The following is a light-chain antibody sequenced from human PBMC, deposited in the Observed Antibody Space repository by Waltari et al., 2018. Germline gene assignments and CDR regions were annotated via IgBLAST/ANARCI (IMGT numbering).Light chain of an antibody. CDR1: QSIDTY. CDR3: QQYNRWRT. J-gene: IGKJ1*01. CDR2: GAS. V-gene: IGKV3-15*01. Sequence: EIVVTQTPATLSVSPGERATLSCRASQSIDTYLAWYQQKPGQAPRLLIYGASTRATGISARFTGSGSGTEFTLTSSSLQSEDCAVYYWQQYNRWRTFGQGTKVEIK.